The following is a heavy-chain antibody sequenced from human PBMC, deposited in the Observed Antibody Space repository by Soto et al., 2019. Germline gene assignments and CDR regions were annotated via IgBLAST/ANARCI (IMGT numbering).Heavy chain of an antibody. D-gene: IGHD1-20*01. CDR1: GDSSSSSF. J-gene: IGHJ5*01. CDR2: IHYSGST. V-gene: IGHV4-59*08. CDR3: ARRGAQDSRIIADNWFDS. Sequence: SETLSLTCTVSGDSSSSSFWHWIRQPPEKGLEWIGFIHYSGSTIYNPSLRSRVTISLDASLNQFSLKLSSVAAADTAVYYCARRGAQDSRIIADNWFDSWGQGTLVTVSS.